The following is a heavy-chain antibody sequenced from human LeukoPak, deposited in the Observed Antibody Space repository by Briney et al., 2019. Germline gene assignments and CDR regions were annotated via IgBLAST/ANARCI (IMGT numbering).Heavy chain of an antibody. CDR1: GFTFSSSG. Sequence: GGSLRLSCITSGFTFSSSGMHWVRQVPGKGLEGVADIWYDGSRKFYSDSVKDRFIVSRDNGNNTLYLQMDSLSVEDTAVYYCAKDADQYADSYYDWWGQGTLVTVSS. CDR2: IWYDGSRK. CDR3: AKDADQYADSYYDW. J-gene: IGHJ4*02. D-gene: IGHD4-17*01. V-gene: IGHV3-33*06.